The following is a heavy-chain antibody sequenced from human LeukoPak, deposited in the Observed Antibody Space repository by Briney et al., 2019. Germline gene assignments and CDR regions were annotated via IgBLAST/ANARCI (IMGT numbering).Heavy chain of an antibody. CDR2: INHSGST. J-gene: IGHJ4*02. CDR3: ARRGVYYDSSGYHYYFDY. D-gene: IGHD3-22*01. CDR1: GGSFSGYY. V-gene: IGHV4-34*01. Sequence: SETLSLTCAVYGGSFSGYYWSWIRQPPGKGLEWIGEINHSGSTSYNPSLKSRVTISVDTSKNQFSLKLSSVTAADTAVYYCARRGVYYDSSGYHYYFDYWGQGTLVTVSS.